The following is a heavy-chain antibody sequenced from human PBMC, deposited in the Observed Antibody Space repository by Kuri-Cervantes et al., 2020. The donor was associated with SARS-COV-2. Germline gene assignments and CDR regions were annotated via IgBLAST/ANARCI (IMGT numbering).Heavy chain of an antibody. Sequence: GGSLRLSCAASGFTFSSYGMHWVRQAPGKGLEWVAVISYDGSNKYYADSVKGRFTISRDNSKNTLYLQMNSLRAEDTAVYYCARSRGGSYHGGFDYWGQGTLVTVSS. CDR1: GFTFSSYG. CDR2: ISYDGSNK. V-gene: IGHV3-30*19. CDR3: ARSRGGSYHGGFDY. D-gene: IGHD1-26*01. J-gene: IGHJ4*02.